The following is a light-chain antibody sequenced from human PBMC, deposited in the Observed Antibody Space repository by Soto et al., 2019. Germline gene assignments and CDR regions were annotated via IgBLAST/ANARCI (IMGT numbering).Light chain of an antibody. CDR1: QILLQSNGYNY. V-gene: IGKV2-28*01. Sequence: DVVMTQTPLSLSVAPGQPSSISCRSSQILLQSNGYNYLDWYLQKPGQSPQLLIYLGSNRASGVPERFSGSGSGTDFTLKISRVEAADVGVYYCMQALQSLTFGQGTRLEIK. CDR2: LGS. CDR3: MQALQSLT. J-gene: IGKJ5*01.